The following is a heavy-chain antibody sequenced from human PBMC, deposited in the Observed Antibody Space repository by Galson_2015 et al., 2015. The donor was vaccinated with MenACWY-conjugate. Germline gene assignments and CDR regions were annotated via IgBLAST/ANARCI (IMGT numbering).Heavy chain of an antibody. Sequence: SETLSLTCTVFGASITSNYWSWFRQPPGKGLEWIAYIRENGDLKDNPPFKSRVTMSADKSKNQFSLRLISVTAADTAVYYCASGGTSPRPFLNSFDPWGQGTLVTVSS. CDR1: GASITSNY. J-gene: IGHJ5*02. V-gene: IGHV4-59*08. CDR3: ASGGTSPRPFLNSFDP. D-gene: IGHD1-1*01. CDR2: IRENGDL.